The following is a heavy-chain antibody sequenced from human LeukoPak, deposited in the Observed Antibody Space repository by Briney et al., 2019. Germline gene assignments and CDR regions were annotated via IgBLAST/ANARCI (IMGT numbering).Heavy chain of an antibody. D-gene: IGHD6-13*01. J-gene: IGHJ4*02. V-gene: IGHV3-23*01. CDR3: VKDLIAAGGIRSDY. Sequence: PGGSLRLSCAASGFTFSSYAMSWVRQAPGKGLEWVSIIRGSGGSTYYADSVKGRFTISRDNSKNTLYLQMNSLRAEDTAVYYCVKDLIAAGGIRSDYWGQGTLVTVSS. CDR1: GFTFSSYA. CDR2: IRGSGGST.